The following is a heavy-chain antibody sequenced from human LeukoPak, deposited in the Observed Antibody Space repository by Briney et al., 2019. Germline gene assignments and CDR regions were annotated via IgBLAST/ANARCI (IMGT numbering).Heavy chain of an antibody. Sequence: SETLSLTCTVSGGSISSSNYYWGWIRQPPGKGLEWIGSIYYSGSTYYNPSLESRVTISVDTSKNQFSLRLSSVTAADTAVYYCARQVLLWFGELSAQFDFWGQGTLVTVSS. CDR3: ARQVLLWFGELSAQFDF. J-gene: IGHJ4*02. CDR2: IYYSGST. D-gene: IGHD3-10*01. CDR1: GGSISSSNYY. V-gene: IGHV4-39*01.